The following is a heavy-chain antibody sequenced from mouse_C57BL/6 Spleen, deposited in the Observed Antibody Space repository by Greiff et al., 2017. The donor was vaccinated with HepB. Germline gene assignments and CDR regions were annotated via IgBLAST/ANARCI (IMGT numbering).Heavy chain of an antibody. J-gene: IGHJ3*01. D-gene: IGHD2-5*01. CDR1: GYSITSGYY. CDR2: ISYDGSN. CDR3: AREDSNYAY. V-gene: IGHV3-6*01. Sequence: DVKLVESGPGLVKPSQSLSLTCSVTGYSITSGYYWNWIRQFPGNKLEWMGYISYDGSNNYNPSLKNRISITRDTSKNQFFLKLNSVTTEDTATYYCAREDSNYAYWGQGTLVTVSA.